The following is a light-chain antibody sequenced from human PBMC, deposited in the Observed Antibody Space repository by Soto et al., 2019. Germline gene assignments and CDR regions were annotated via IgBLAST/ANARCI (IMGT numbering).Light chain of an antibody. J-gene: IGKJ2*01. V-gene: IGKV4-1*01. CDR2: WAS. Sequence: DVVMTQSPDSLAVSLGERATINCKSSQSVLYTPNNNNYLAWFQQKPGQPPKMLIYWASTRESGAPDRFSGSGSGTDFTLTISRLQAEDVAVYYCHQSAHTPFTFGQGTKLEIK. CDR1: QSVLYTPNNNNY. CDR3: HQSAHTPFT.